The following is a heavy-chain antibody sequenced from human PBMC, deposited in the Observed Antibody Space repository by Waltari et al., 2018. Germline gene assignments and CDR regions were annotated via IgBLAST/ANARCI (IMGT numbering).Heavy chain of an antibody. CDR1: GFTFSSYS. D-gene: IGHD3-22*01. CDR2: SSSSAGYI. J-gene: IGHJ4*02. V-gene: IGHV3-21*01. CDR3: ARDTYYDSSGYKRIDF. Sequence: EVQLVESGGGLVKPGGSLRLLCAASGFTFSSYSINWVRQDTGKEVEGVASSSSSAGYIYYADSVKGRFTVSRDNANNALYLQMNSLRAEDTAVYYCARDTYYDSSGYKRIDFWGQGTLVTVSS.